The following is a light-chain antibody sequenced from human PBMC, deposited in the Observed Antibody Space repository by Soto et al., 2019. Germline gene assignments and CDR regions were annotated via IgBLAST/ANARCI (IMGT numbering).Light chain of an antibody. V-gene: IGKV3-11*01. J-gene: IGKJ1*01. CDR2: DAS. CDR1: QSVSSSY. Sequence: IFLTQSPGTLSLSPWEIATLSGRASQSVSSSYLAWYQQKPGQAPRLLIYDASNRATGIPARFSGSGSGTDFTLTISSLEPEDFAVYYCQQRSNWPPTFGQGTKVDI. CDR3: QQRSNWPPT.